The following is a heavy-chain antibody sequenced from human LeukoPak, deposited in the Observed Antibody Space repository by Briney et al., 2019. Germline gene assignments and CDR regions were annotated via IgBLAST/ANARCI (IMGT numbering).Heavy chain of an antibody. D-gene: IGHD6-13*01. CDR3: ARVRQQLDGMDV. V-gene: IGHV1-46*01. J-gene: IGHJ6*02. Sequence: ASVKVSCKASGYTFTSYYMHWVRQAPGQGLEWMGIINPSGGSTSYAQKFQGRVTMTRDTSTSTVYMELSSPRSEDTAVYYCARVRQQLDGMDVWGQGTTVTVSS. CDR1: GYTFTSYY. CDR2: INPSGGST.